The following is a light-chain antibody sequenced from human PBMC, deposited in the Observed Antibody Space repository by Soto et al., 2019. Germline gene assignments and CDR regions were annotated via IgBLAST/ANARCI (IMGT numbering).Light chain of an antibody. CDR2: DVF. J-gene: IGKJ4*01. CDR3: QQYASLLT. Sequence: DIQMTQSPSSLSASVGDIVTITCQASHDISQFLNWYQQKPVKAHKLQIYDVFKWETGVQSRFSGSGTVTPFTFTIRSPQPYDVATYYCQQYASLLTCGGGTKVDIK. CDR1: HDISQF. V-gene: IGKV1-33*01.